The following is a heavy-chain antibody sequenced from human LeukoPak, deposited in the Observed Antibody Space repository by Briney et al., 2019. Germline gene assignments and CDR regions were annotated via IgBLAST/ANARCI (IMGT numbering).Heavy chain of an antibody. CDR2: IIPICGTA. J-gene: IGHJ4*02. D-gene: IGHD3-10*01. Sequence: SVKVSCKASGGTFSSYAISWVRQAPGQGLEWMGGIIPICGTANYAQKFQGRVTITADESTSTAYMELSSLRSEDTAVYYCARGWGNYYGSGSYFDYWGQGTLVTVSS. V-gene: IGHV1-69*13. CDR3: ARGWGNYYGSGSYFDY. CDR1: GGTFSSYA.